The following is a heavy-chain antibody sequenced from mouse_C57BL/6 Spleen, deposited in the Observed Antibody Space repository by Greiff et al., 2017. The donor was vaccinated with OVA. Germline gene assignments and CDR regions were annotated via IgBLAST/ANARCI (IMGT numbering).Heavy chain of an antibody. J-gene: IGHJ3*01. CDR1: GFTFSSYA. V-gene: IGHV5-4*01. Sequence: EVQRVESGGGLVKPGGSLKLSCAASGFTFSSYAMSWVRQTPEKRLEWVATISDGGSYTYYPDNVKGRFTISRDNPKNNLYLQMSHLKSEDTAMYYCARDHSNYVLAYWGQGTLVTVSA. D-gene: IGHD2-5*01. CDR3: ARDHSNYVLAY. CDR2: ISDGGSYT.